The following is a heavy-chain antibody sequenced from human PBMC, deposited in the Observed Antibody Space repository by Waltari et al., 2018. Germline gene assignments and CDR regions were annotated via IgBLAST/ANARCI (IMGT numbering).Heavy chain of an antibody. CDR2: IRYDGSKK. D-gene: IGHD6-19*01. V-gene: IGHV3-30*02. J-gene: IGHJ4*02. Sequence: QVQLVESGGGVVQPGGSLRLSCAASGFTFSSYGMHWVRQAPGKGLEWVAFIRYDGSKKYYADSVKGRFTISRDNSKNTLYLQMNSLRAEDTAVYYCAKDKSIAVAGFFDYWGQGTLVTVSS. CDR1: GFTFSSYG. CDR3: AKDKSIAVAGFFDY.